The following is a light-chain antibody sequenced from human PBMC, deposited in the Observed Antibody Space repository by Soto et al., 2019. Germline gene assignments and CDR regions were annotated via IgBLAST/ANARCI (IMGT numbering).Light chain of an antibody. CDR3: QQYNNWPRT. V-gene: IGKV2-28*01. CDR1: QSLLHSTGYNY. Sequence: DIEMTQSPLSLPVTPVEPASISFRSSQSLLHSTGYNYLDWYLQKPGQSPQLLIYLGSNRATGIPARFSGSGSGTEFTLTISSLQSEDFAVYYCQQYNNWPRTFGQGTKVDIK. CDR2: LGS. J-gene: IGKJ1*01.